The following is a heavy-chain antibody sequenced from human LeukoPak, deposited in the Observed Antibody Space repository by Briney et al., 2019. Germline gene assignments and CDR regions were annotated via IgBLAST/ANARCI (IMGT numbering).Heavy chain of an antibody. CDR3: AKRRGLELLYYYYMDV. D-gene: IGHD1-7*01. V-gene: IGHV3-23*01. Sequence: GGSLRLSCAASGFPFSNYAMSWVRQAPGKGLEWVSSLISSGAVTYYADSVKGRFTISRDNSKNTVHLQMDSLRAEDSAVYYCAKRRGLELLYYYYMDVWGKGTTVTVSS. CDR1: GFPFSNYA. J-gene: IGHJ6*03. CDR2: LISSGAVT.